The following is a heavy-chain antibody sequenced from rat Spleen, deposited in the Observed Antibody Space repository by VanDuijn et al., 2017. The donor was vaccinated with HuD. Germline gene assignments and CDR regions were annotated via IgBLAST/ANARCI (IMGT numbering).Heavy chain of an antibody. CDR1: GFSFSAFP. Sequence: EVQLVESGGGLVRPERSMKLSCAASGFSFSAFPMAWVRQAPTKGLEWVATISTNDGSTYYGDSVKGRFTITRDNARSTLYLQKTSLRSEDTATYYCSRMYYGYDHWGQGVMVTVSS. J-gene: IGHJ2*01. D-gene: IGHD1-6*01. CDR2: ISTNDGST. CDR3: SRMYYGYDH. V-gene: IGHV5-46*01.